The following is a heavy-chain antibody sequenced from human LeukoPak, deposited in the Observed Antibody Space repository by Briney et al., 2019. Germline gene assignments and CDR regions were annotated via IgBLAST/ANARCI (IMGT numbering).Heavy chain of an antibody. V-gene: IGHV1-18*01. CDR1: GYTFTNYG. J-gene: IGHJ4*02. CDR2: ISAYNGNT. D-gene: IGHD5-12*01. CDR3: ARDEAPVATDFDY. Sequence: GASVTVSFTSSGYTFTNYGISWVRQAPGQGREWMGGISAYNGNTNYAQKFQGRVTMTTDTPTSTAYMELRNLRTDDTAVYYCARDEAPVATDFDYWGQGTLVTVSS.